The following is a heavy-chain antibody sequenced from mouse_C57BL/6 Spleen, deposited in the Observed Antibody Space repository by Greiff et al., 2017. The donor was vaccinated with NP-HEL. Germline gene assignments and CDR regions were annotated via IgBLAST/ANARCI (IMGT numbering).Heavy chain of an antibody. Sequence: VQLVESGAELVRPGASVKLSCKASGYTFTDYYINWVKQRPGQGLEWIARIYPGSGNTYYNEKFKGKATLTAEKSSSTAYMQLSSLTSEDSAVYFCAKGGREGYFDYWGQGTTLTVSS. V-gene: IGHV1-76*01. CDR1: GYTFTDYY. CDR3: AKGGREGYFDY. D-gene: IGHD3-3*01. J-gene: IGHJ2*01. CDR2: IYPGSGNT.